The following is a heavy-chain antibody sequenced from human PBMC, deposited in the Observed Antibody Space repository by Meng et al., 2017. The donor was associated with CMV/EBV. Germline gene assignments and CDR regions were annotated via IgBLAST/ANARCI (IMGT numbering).Heavy chain of an antibody. J-gene: IGHJ4*02. CDR2: IRSKANSYAT. CDR3: TTNSYLGYCSSTSCVGY. CDR1: GFTFSGSA. D-gene: IGHD2-2*01. V-gene: IGHV3-73*01. Sequence: GGSLRLSCAASGFTFSGSAMHWVRQASGKGLEWVCRIRSKANSYATAYAASVKGRFTISRDDSKNTAYLQMNSLKTEDTAVYYCTTNSYLGYCSSTSCVGYWGQGTLVTVSS.